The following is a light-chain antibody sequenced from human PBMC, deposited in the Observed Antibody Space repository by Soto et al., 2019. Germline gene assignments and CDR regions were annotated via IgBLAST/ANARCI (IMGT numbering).Light chain of an antibody. CDR1: QSISSY. CDR2: KAS. J-gene: IGKJ1*01. V-gene: IGKV1-5*03. CDR3: QQYNTYAT. Sequence: DIQMTQSPSTLSASVGDRVTITCRASQSISSYLAWYQQKPGKAPKLLIYKASNLESGVPSRFSGSGSGTEFTLTISSLQPDDFATYDCQQYNTYATFGQGTKVEIK.